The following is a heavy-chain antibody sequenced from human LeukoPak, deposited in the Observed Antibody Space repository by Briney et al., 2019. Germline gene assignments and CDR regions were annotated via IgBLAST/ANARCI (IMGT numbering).Heavy chain of an antibody. CDR2: INHSGST. J-gene: IGHJ5*02. D-gene: IGHD3-3*01. Sequence: SEALSLTCAVYGGSFSGYYWSWIRQSPGKGLEWIGEINHSGSTNYNPSLKSRVTISVDTSKNQFSLKLSSVTAADTAVYYCARGRKYYDFWSGYSNWFDPWGQGTLVTVSS. CDR3: ARGRKYYDFWSGYSNWFDP. CDR1: GGSFSGYY. V-gene: IGHV4-34*01.